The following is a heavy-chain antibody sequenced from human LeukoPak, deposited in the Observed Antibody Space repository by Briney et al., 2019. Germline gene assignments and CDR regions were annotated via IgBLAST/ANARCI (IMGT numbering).Heavy chain of an antibody. CDR2: IWYDGSSK. V-gene: IGHV3-33*01. Sequence: GGSLRLSCAASGFSFSAYGVHWVRQAPGKGLEWVAVIWYDGSSKDYADSVKGRFTISRDISKNTLYLQMNSLRAEDTAVFYCARDFSNRFDYWGQGTLVTVSS. CDR1: GFSFSAYG. J-gene: IGHJ4*02. D-gene: IGHD2-2*01. CDR3: ARDFSNRFDY.